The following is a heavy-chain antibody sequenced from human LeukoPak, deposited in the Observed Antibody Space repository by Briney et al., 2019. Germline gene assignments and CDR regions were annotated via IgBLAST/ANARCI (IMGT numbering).Heavy chain of an antibody. V-gene: IGHV3-23*01. D-gene: IGHD5-18*01. CDR3: AKSRGYSLNTNFDY. CDR1: GFTFRSFA. Sequence: PGGSLRLSCAASGFTFRSFAMSWVRQAPGRGLEWVSTIRDSGGDTYYADSVEGRFSISRDNSNSTLYLQMNILRTEDTAIYYCAKSRGYSLNTNFDYWGQGTLVTVSP. CDR2: IRDSGGDT. J-gene: IGHJ4*02.